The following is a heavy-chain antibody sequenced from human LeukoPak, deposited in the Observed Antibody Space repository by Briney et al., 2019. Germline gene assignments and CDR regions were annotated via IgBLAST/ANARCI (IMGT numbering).Heavy chain of an antibody. CDR2: INPSGGST. CDR1: GYTFTSYY. D-gene: IGHD3-10*01. V-gene: IGHV1-46*01. J-gene: IGHJ3*02. CDR3: ARVFGPPHVGDAFDI. Sequence: ASVKVSCKASGYTFTSYYMHWVRQAPGQGLERMGIINPSGGSTSYAQKFQGRVTMTRDMSISTAYMELSRLRSDDTAVYYCARVFGPPHVGDAFDIWGQGTMVTVSS.